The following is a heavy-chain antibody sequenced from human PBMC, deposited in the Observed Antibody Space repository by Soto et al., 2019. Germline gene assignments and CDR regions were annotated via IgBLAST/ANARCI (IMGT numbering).Heavy chain of an antibody. J-gene: IGHJ4*02. D-gene: IGHD3-10*01. V-gene: IGHV3-23*01. CDR2: ISGSGGNT. Sequence: GGSLRLSCAASGFTFSSYAMSWVRQAPGKGLEWVSSISGSGGNTYYVDSVKGRFTISRDNSKNTQYLQMNSLRAEDTAVYYCARALIKRSDYYFDYWGQGXLVTVYS. CDR3: ARALIKRSDYYFDY. CDR1: GFTFSSYA.